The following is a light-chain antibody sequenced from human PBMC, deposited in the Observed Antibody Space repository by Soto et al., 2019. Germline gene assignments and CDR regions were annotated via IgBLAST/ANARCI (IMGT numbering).Light chain of an antibody. CDR3: QHFQRDPFT. Sequence: AIQLTQSPSSLSASVGDRVTITCRASQGVSSALAWYQQKPGKPPKVLIYAGSSLQSGVPLRFRGSGSGTEFPLTITRLPADDVGTYCYQHFQRDPFTYGQGTRLEIK. CDR1: QGVSSA. CDR2: AGS. V-gene: IGKV1-13*02. J-gene: IGKJ5*01.